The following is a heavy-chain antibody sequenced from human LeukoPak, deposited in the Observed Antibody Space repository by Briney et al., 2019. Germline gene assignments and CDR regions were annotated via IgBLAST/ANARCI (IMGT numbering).Heavy chain of an antibody. CDR3: ARGRTPGIAALPVDAFDI. CDR2: INPNSGGT. CDR1: GYTFTGYY. J-gene: IGHJ3*02. D-gene: IGHD6-13*01. Sequence: ASVKVSCKASGYTFTGYYMHWVRQAPGQGLEWMGRINPNSGGTNYAQKFQGRVTMTRDTSISTAYMELSSLRSEDTAVYYCARGRTPGIAALPVDAFDIWGQGTMVTVSS. V-gene: IGHV1-2*06.